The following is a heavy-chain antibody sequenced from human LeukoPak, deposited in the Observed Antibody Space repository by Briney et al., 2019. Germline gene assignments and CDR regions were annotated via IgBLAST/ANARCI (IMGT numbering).Heavy chain of an antibody. CDR1: GGSISSYY. J-gene: IGHJ4*02. V-gene: IGHV4-59*01. D-gene: IGHD6-19*01. CDR2: IYYTGNT. Sequence: SVTLSLTCTVSGGSISSYYWTWIRQSPGKGLEWIGYIYYTGNTNYNPSLKSRVTISVDTSKNQFSLKLSSVTAADTAVYYCARASYSSGWLPFDYWGREPWSPSPQ. CDR3: ARASYSSGWLPFDY.